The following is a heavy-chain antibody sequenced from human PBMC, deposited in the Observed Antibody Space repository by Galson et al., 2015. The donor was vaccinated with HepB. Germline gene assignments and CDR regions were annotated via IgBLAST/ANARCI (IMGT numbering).Heavy chain of an antibody. CDR1: GFTFSSYS. V-gene: IGHV3-21*01. J-gene: IGHJ4*02. D-gene: IGHD3-22*01. CDR2: ISSSSSYI. Sequence: SLRLSCAASGFTFSSYSMNWVRQAPGKGLEWVSSISSSSSYIHYADSVKGRFTISRDSAKNSLYLQMNSLRAEDTAVYYCARVIQGGYVDWGQGTLVTVSS. CDR3: ARVIQGGYVD.